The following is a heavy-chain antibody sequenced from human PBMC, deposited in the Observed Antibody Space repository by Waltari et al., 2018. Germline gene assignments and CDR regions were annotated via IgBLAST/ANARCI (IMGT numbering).Heavy chain of an antibody. D-gene: IGHD2-15*01. V-gene: IGHV1-69-2*01. J-gene: IGHJ4*02. CDR3: VVGGYCSPSICPWDY. Sequence: EVQVVQSGAEVKKPGATVKISCKASGYTFTDFYIHWLQPAPGKGHEWMGRVNTEDGETMYGMNFRDRITMTADTSTNTSYMELSSLRSADTAVYYCVVGGYCSPSICPWDYWGQGTLVTVSS. CDR1: GYTFTDFY. CDR2: VNTEDGET.